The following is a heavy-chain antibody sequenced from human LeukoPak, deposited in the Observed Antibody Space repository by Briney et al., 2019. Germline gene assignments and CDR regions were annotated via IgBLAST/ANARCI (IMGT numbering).Heavy chain of an antibody. V-gene: IGHV3-53*01. CDR2: IYKEGNT. D-gene: IGHD6-19*01. Sequence: GGSLRLSCAASGFTVSGNYMSWVRQAPGKGLQWVSTIYKEGNTFYADSVRGRFTLSRDNSKNTLYLQMNSLRAEDTAVYYCAKAAYEPWPGASFDYWGQGTLVTVSS. CDR1: GFTVSGNY. CDR3: AKAAYEPWPGASFDY. J-gene: IGHJ4*02.